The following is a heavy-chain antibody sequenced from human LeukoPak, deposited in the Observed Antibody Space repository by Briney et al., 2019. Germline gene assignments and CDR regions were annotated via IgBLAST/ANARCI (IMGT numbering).Heavy chain of an antibody. CDR2: IYYSGNT. J-gene: IGHJ5*02. Sequence: SETLSLTCTVSGGSISNYYWSWIRQPPGKGLEWIGYIYYSGNTKYNPSLKSRVTISVDTSKNQFSLKLSSVTAADTAVYYCARGGCSGGSCYSGVNWFDPWGQGTLVTVSS. CDR3: ARGGCSGGSCYSGVNWFDP. CDR1: GGSISNYY. D-gene: IGHD2-15*01. V-gene: IGHV4-59*08.